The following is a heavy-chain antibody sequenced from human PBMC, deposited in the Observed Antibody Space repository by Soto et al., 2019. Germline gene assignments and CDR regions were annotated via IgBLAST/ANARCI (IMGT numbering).Heavy chain of an antibody. CDR3: ARGGVGYYYYGMDV. V-gene: IGHV3-30-3*01. CDR2: ISYDGSNK. J-gene: IGHJ6*02. Sequence: GGSLRLSCAASGFTFSSYAMHWVRQAPGKGLEWVAVISYDGSNKYYADSVKGRFTISRDNSKNTLYLQMNSLRAEDTAVYYCARGGVGYYYYGMDVWGQGTTVTVSS. CDR1: GFTFSSYA. D-gene: IGHD3-16*01.